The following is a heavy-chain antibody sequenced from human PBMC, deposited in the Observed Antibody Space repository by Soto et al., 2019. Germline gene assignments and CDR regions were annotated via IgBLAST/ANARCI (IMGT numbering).Heavy chain of an antibody. J-gene: IGHJ4*02. CDR3: GRDDSRQHNYYGSGSLDY. CDR2: ISYDGSNK. Sequence: PGGSLRLSCAASGFTFSSYAMHWVRQAPGKGLEWVAVISYDGSNKYYADSVKGRFTISRDNSKNTLYLQMNSLRAEDTAVYYCGRDDSRQHNYYGSGSLDYWGEGTLVTV. V-gene: IGHV3-30-3*01. CDR1: GFTFSSYA. D-gene: IGHD3-10*01.